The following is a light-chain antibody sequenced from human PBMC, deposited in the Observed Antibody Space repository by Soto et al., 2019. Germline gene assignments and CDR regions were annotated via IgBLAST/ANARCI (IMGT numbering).Light chain of an antibody. CDR1: QSVSSSY. CDR3: QQYGSSLGT. Sequence: EIVLTQSPGTLSLSPGERATLSCRASQSVSSSYLAWYQQKPGQAPRLLIYVASSRATGIPDRFSGSGSGTDFTLTISRLEPEDFAVYYCQQYGSSLGTFGQGTKLEIK. J-gene: IGKJ2*02. V-gene: IGKV3-20*01. CDR2: VAS.